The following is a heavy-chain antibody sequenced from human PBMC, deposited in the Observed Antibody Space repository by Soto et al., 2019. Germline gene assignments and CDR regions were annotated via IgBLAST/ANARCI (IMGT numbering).Heavy chain of an antibody. CDR2: IYYTGST. V-gene: IGHV4-59*01. CDR1: GGSISSYF. J-gene: IGHJ2*01. Sequence: QVQLQESGPGLVKPSETLSLTCTVSGGSISSYFWSWIRQPPGKGLEWIGYIYYTGSTNYNPSRKSRVTISVDTSKNQFSLQLSSVTAADTAVYYCASFNWYFDLWGRGTLVTVSS. CDR3: ASFNWYFDL.